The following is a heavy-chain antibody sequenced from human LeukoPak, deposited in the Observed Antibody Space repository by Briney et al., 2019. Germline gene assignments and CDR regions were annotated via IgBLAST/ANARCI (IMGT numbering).Heavy chain of an antibody. D-gene: IGHD2-2*01. Sequence: GGSLRLSCAASGFTFSSYSMNWVRQAPGKGLEWVSAISGSGGSTYYADSVKGRFTISRDNSKNTLYLRMNSLRAEDTAVYYCAKAGVVPAAHYYYYYYMDVWGKGTTVTVSS. V-gene: IGHV3-23*01. CDR1: GFTFSSYS. CDR2: ISGSGGST. CDR3: AKAGVVPAAHYYYYYYMDV. J-gene: IGHJ6*03.